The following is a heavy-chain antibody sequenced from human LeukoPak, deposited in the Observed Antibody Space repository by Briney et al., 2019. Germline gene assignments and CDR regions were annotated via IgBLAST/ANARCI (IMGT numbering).Heavy chain of an antibody. J-gene: IGHJ4*02. CDR1: AFTFSGYG. D-gene: IGHD6-19*01. CDR3: ARDLGSSRDY. CDR2: ISDDGTYI. V-gene: IGHV3-21*06. Sequence: PGGSLRLSCAASAFTFSGYGMNWVRQAPGKGLEWVSSISDDGTYIYYADSVKGRFTISRDNAKNTLYLQMNSLRAEDTAVYYCARDLGSSRDYWGQGTLVTVSS.